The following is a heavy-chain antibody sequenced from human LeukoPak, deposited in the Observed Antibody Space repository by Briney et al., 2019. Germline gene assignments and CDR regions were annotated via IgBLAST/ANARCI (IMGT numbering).Heavy chain of an antibody. J-gene: IGHJ4*02. CDR1: GFTFSSYG. D-gene: IGHD6-19*01. V-gene: IGHV3-30*03. CDR3: ARGKYSSGWYGGAAFDY. Sequence: GGSLRLSCAASGFTFSSYGMHWVRQAPGKGLEWVAVISYDGSNKYYADSVKGRFTISRDNSKNTLYLQMNSLRAEDTAVYYCARGKYSSGWYGGAAFDYWGQGTLVTVSS. CDR2: ISYDGSNK.